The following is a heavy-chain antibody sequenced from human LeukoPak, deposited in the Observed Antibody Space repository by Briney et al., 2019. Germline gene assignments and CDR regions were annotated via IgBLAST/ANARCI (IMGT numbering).Heavy chain of an antibody. CDR2: ISSSGSTI. V-gene: IGHV3-11*04. CDR3: ARGQYDFWSGYYLAFQH. Sequence: GGFLRLSCAASGFTFSDYYMSWIRQAPGKGLEWVSYISSSGSTIYYADSVKGRFTISRDNAKNSLYLQMNSLRAEDTAVYYCARGQYDFWSGYYLAFQHWGQGTLVTVSS. CDR1: GFTFSDYY. D-gene: IGHD3-3*01. J-gene: IGHJ1*01.